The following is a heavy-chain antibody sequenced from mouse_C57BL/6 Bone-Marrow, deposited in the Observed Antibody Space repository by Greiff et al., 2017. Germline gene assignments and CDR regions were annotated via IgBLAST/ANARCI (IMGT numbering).Heavy chain of an antibody. CDR3: ARDSNYPYFDY. CDR1: GFTFSDYG. Sequence: EVKLMESGGGLVKPGGSLKLSCAASGFTFSDYGMHWVRQAPEKGLEWVAYISSGSSTIYYADTVKGRFTISRDNAKNTLFLQMTSLRSEDTAMYYCARDSNYPYFDYWGQGTTLTVSS. J-gene: IGHJ2*01. D-gene: IGHD2-5*01. CDR2: ISSGSSTI. V-gene: IGHV5-17*01.